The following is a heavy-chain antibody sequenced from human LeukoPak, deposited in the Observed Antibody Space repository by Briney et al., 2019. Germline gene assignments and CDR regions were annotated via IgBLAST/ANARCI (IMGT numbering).Heavy chain of an antibody. D-gene: IGHD5-12*01. CDR1: GYTLTELS. CDR2: FDPEDGET. J-gene: IGHJ4*02. V-gene: IGHV1-24*01. Sequence: ASVKVSCKVSGYTLTELSMHWVRQAPGKGLEWMGGFDPEDGETIYAQKFQGRVTMTRNTSISTAYMELSSLRSEDTAVYYCARGHEGYSGYDYPDYWGQGTLVTVSS. CDR3: ARGHEGYSGYDYPDY.